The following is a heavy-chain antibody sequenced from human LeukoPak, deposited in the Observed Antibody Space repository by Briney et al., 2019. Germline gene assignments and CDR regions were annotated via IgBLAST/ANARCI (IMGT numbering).Heavy chain of an antibody. D-gene: IGHD1-26*01. Sequence: LGGSLRLSCAASLFTFSSYAMSWVRQAPGKGLEWVSAISGSGGRTYYADSVKGRFTISRDNSKNTLYLQMSSLRAEDTAVYYCAKGNSESSNWFDPWGQGTLVTVSS. CDR2: ISGSGGRT. CDR3: AKGNSESSNWFDP. CDR1: LFTFSSYA. J-gene: IGHJ5*02. V-gene: IGHV3-23*01.